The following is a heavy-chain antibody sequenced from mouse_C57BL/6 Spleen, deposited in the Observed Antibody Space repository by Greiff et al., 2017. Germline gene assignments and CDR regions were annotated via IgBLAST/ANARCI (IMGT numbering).Heavy chain of an antibody. J-gene: IGHJ2*01. CDR1: GYTFTNYW. V-gene: IGHV1-63*01. D-gene: IGHD2-3*01. Sequence: VMLVESGAELVRPGTSVKMSCKASGYTFTNYWIGWAKQRPGHGLEWIGDIYPGGGYTNYNEKFKGKATLTADKSSSTAYMQFSSLTSEDSAIYYCARGPDGYPYYFDYWGQGTTLTVSS. CDR2: IYPGGGYT. CDR3: ARGPDGYPYYFDY.